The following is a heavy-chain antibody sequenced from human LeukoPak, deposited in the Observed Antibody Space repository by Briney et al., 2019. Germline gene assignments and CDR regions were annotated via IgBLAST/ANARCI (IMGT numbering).Heavy chain of an antibody. J-gene: IGHJ4*02. Sequence: SVKVSCKASGGTFSSYAISWVRQAPGQGLEWMGRIIPIFGTANYAQKFQGRVTITADESTSTAYMELSSLRSEDTAVYYCASPQKNYDFWSGHYFFDYWGQGTLVTVSS. CDR1: GGTFSSYA. V-gene: IGHV1-69*13. CDR3: ASPQKNYDFWSGHYFFDY. D-gene: IGHD3-3*01. CDR2: IIPIFGTA.